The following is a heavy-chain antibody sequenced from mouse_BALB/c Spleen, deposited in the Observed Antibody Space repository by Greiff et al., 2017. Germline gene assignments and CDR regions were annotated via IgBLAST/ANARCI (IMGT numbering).Heavy chain of an antibody. CDR3: ARGAITTVPYYYAMDY. CDR1: GFTFSSYA. D-gene: IGHD1-1*01. CDR2: ISSGGST. V-gene: IGHV5-6-5*01. J-gene: IGHJ4*01. Sequence: EVKLMESGGGLVKPGGSLKLSCAASGFTFSSYAMSWVRQTPEKRLEWVASISSGGSTYYPDSVKGRFTISRDNARNILYLQMSSLRSEDTAMYYCARGAITTVPYYYAMDYWGQGTSVTVSS.